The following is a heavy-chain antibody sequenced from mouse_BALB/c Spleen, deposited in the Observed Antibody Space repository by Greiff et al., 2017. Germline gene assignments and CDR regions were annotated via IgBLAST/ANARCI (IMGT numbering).Heavy chain of an antibody. Sequence: EVMLVESGPGLVKPSQSLSLTCTVTGYSITSDYAWNWIRQFPGNKLEWMGYISYSGSTSYNPSLKSRISITRDTSKNQFFLQLNSVTTEDTATYYCARWDYGFDYWGQGTTLTVSS. J-gene: IGHJ2*01. CDR1: GYSITSDYA. CDR2: ISYSGST. V-gene: IGHV3-2*02. CDR3: ARWDYGFDY. D-gene: IGHD1-1*01.